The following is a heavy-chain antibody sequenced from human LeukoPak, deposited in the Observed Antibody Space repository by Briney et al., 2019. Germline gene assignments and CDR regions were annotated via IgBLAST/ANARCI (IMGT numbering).Heavy chain of an antibody. CDR2: ISAYNGNT. Sequence: ASVTVSCKASGYTFTSYGISWVRQAPGQGLEWMGWISAYNGNTNYAQKLQGRVTMTTDTSTSTAYMELRSLRSDDTAVYYCARDRKYGSGSYSNWFDPWGQGTLVTVSS. CDR3: ARDRKYGSGSYSNWFDP. V-gene: IGHV1-18*01. CDR1: GYTFTSYG. D-gene: IGHD3-10*01. J-gene: IGHJ5*02.